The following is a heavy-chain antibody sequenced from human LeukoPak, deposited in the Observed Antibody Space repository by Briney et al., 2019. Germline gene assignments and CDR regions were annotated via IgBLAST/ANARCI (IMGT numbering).Heavy chain of an antibody. Sequence: GASVKVSCKASGGTFSSYAISWVRQAPGQGLEWMGGIIPIFGTANYAQKFQGRVTITTDESTSTAYMELSSLRSEDTAVYYCARGDGSGIYYYYYMDVWGKGTTVTVSS. D-gene: IGHD3-10*01. CDR1: GGTFSSYA. CDR2: IIPIFGTA. J-gene: IGHJ6*03. CDR3: ARGDGSGIYYYYYMDV. V-gene: IGHV1-69*05.